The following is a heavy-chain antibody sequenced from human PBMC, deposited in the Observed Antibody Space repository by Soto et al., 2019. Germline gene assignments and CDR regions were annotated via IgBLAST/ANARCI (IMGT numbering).Heavy chain of an antibody. CDR3: AKAEVATGVPYYYYGMDV. J-gene: IGHJ6*02. CDR1: GFTFSSYA. CDR2: ISGSGGST. Sequence: GGSLRLSCAASGFTFSSYAMSWVRQAPGKGLEWVSAISGSGGSTYYADSVKGRFTISRDNSKNTLYLQMNSLRAEDTAVYYCAKAEVATGVPYYYYGMDVWGQGTTVTVSS. D-gene: IGHD5-12*01. V-gene: IGHV3-23*01.